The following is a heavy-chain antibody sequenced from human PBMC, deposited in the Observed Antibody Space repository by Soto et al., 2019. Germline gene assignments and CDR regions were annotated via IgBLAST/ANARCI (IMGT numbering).Heavy chain of an antibody. Sequence: QVQLVQSGAEVKKPGASVKVSCKASGYTFTSYGISWVRQAPGQGLEWMGWFSAYNGNTNYAQKLQGRVTMTTDTSTSTDYLELRSLSSSDTAVDYCARDLITRVRGDIIPLNWFDPWGQGTLVTVAS. CDR1: GYTFTSYG. J-gene: IGHJ5*02. CDR2: FSAYNGNT. CDR3: ARDLITRVRGDIIPLNWFDP. D-gene: IGHD3-10*01. V-gene: IGHV1-18*04.